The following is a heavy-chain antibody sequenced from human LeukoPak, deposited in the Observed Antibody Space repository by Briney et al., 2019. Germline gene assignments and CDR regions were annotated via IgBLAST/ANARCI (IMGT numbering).Heavy chain of an antibody. Sequence: GASVKVSCKASGYTFTGYYMHSVRQAPGQGLEWMGWINPNSGGTNYAQKFQGRVTMTRDTSISTAYMELSRLRSDDTAVYYCARDPTQDIVVVPAATALDIWGQGTMVTVSS. CDR1: GYTFTGYY. D-gene: IGHD2-2*01. CDR2: INPNSGGT. CDR3: ARDPTQDIVVVPAATALDI. V-gene: IGHV1-2*02. J-gene: IGHJ3*02.